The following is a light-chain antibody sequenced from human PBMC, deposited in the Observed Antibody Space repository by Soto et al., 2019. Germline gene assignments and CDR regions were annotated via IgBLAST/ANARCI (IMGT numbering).Light chain of an antibody. CDR3: QHYNYY. CDR2: DAS. J-gene: IGKJ2*01. CDR1: RNINTW. Sequence: DFQLTQSPSTLSASVGDRVTITCRASRNINTWLAWYQLKRGKAPKLLMRDASSLPSGVPSRFSGSGSGTDFTLTISNLQLYDSAIYYCQHYNYYFGQGTELEIK. V-gene: IGKV1-5*01.